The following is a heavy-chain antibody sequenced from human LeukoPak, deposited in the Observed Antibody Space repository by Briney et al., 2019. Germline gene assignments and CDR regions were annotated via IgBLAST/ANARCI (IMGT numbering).Heavy chain of an antibody. CDR2: ISSSGSTI. Sequence: GGSLRLSCAASGFTFSSYEMNWVRQAPGKGLEWVSYISSSGSTIYYADSVKGRFTISRDNAKNSLYLQMNSLRAEDTAVYYCAEIGITMIGGVWGKGAKVNISS. CDR1: GFTFSSYE. D-gene: IGHD3-10*02. V-gene: IGHV3-48*03. J-gene: IGHJ6*04. CDR3: AEIGITMIGGV.